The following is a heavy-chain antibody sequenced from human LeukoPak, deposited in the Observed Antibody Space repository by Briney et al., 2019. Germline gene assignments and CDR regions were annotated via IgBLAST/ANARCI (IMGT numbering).Heavy chain of an antibody. Sequence: SGTLSLTCAVSGGSVSRSNWWNWVRQPPGKGLEWIGEIHYSGSTNYNPTLKSRVTMSVDKSKNQFSLKLSSVTAADTAVYYCARDPSLSLYSAFDIWGQGTMVTVSS. CDR1: GGSVSRSNW. CDR3: ARDPSLSLYSAFDI. D-gene: IGHD2-21*01. CDR2: IHYSGST. J-gene: IGHJ3*02. V-gene: IGHV4-4*02.